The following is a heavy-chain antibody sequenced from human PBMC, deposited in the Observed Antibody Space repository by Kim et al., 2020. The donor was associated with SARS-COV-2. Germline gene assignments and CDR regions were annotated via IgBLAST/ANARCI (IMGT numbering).Heavy chain of an antibody. Sequence: ASVKVSCKASGYTFTGYYMHWVRQAPGQGLEWMGWINPNSGGTNYAQKFQGRVTMTRDTSISTAYMELSRLRSDDTAVYYCARATGITMIVVVTRNDAFDIWGQGTLVTVSS. CDR2: INPNSGGT. J-gene: IGHJ3*02. CDR1: GYTFTGYY. V-gene: IGHV1-2*02. CDR3: ARATGITMIVVVTRNDAFDI. D-gene: IGHD3-22*01.